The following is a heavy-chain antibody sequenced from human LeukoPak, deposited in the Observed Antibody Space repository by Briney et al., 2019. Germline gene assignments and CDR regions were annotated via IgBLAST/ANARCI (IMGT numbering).Heavy chain of an antibody. CDR3: AKEGEDIVVVPAAMGFDY. D-gene: IGHD2-2*01. Sequence: PGWSLRLSCAASGFTFRSYAMNWVRQAPGKGLEWVSFISGNGDSTYYADSVKGRFTISRDNSKNTLYLQMNSLRAEDTAVYYCAKEGEDIVVVPAAMGFDYWGQGTLVTVSS. V-gene: IGHV3-23*01. CDR1: GFTFRSYA. CDR2: ISGNGDST. J-gene: IGHJ4*02.